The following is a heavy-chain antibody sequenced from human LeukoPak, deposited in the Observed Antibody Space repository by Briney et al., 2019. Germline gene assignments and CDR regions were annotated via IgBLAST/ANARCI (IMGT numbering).Heavy chain of an antibody. CDR3: TTGPFDYYGSASYLANGMDV. CDR1: GFTFSNAW. CDR2: IKSKTDGGTT. D-gene: IGHD3-10*01. V-gene: IGHV3-15*01. J-gene: IGHJ6*02. Sequence: GGSLRLSCAASGFTFSNAWMSWVRQAPGKGLEWVGRIKSKTDGGTTDYTAPVEGTITIPRDDSKNTLYLQMNSMKTEDTAVYYCTTGPFDYYGSASYLANGMDVWGQGTTVTVSS.